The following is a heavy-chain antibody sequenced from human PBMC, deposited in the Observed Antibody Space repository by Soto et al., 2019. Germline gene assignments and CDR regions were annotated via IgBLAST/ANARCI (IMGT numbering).Heavy chain of an antibody. V-gene: IGHV4-59*01. CDR1: GGSITSFY. CDR3: ARDFAYFDS. D-gene: IGHD3-3*01. J-gene: IGHJ4*02. CDR2: VCHTGRT. Sequence: ASETLSLTCTVSGGSITSFYWGWIRQPPGKGLEWIGYVCHTGRTSYNPSLKSRVSISMDTSKNQFSLNLDSVTAADTAVYFCARDFAYFDSWGQGTLVTVSS.